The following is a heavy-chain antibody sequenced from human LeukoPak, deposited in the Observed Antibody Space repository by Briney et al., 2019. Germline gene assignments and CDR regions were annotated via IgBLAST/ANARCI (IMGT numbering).Heavy chain of an antibody. CDR3: ARDRYGDGFAHFDY. Sequence: ASVKVSCRASGYTFTIYAMHRVRQAPGKGLEWMGWITPSGGTNYPQKFQGMVAITRDTSITTAYMDLSRLTSDDTAVYYCARDRYGDGFAHFDYWGQGALVTVSS. V-gene: IGHV1-2*02. CDR2: ITPSGGT. D-gene: IGHD5-24*01. J-gene: IGHJ4*02. CDR1: GYTFTIYA.